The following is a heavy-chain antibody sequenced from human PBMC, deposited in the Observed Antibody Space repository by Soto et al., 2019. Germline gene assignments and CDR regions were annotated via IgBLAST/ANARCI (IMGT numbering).Heavy chain of an antibody. D-gene: IGHD6-13*01. CDR1: GGTFSSYA. J-gene: IGHJ6*02. Sequence: GASVKVSCKASGGTFSSYAISWVRQAPGQGLEWMGGIIPIFGTANYAQKFQGRVTITADKSTSTAYMELSSLRSEDTAVYYCARSIAAAGRFAYYYGMDVWGQGTTVTVSS. CDR3: ARSIAAAGRFAYYYGMDV. V-gene: IGHV1-69*06. CDR2: IIPIFGTA.